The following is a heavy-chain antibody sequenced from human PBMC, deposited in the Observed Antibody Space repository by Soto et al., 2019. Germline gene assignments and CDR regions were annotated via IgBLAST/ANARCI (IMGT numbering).Heavy chain of an antibody. CDR1: GGSISSSSYY. CDR3: ARQGLCSSTSCYGDFDY. V-gene: IGHV4-39*01. J-gene: IGHJ4*02. CDR2: IYYSGST. D-gene: IGHD2-2*01. Sequence: QLQLQESGPGLVKPSETLSLTSTVSGGSISSSSYYWGWIRQPPGKGLEWIGSIYYSGSTYYNPSLTSRVTISVDTSKNQFSLKLSSVTAADTAVYYCARQGLCSSTSCYGDFDYWGQGTLVTVSS.